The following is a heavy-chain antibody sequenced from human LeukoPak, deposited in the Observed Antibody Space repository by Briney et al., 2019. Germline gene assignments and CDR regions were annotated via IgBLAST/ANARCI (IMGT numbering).Heavy chain of an antibody. CDR1: GYIFSDFY. J-gene: IGHJ4*02. Sequence: ASVKVSCKASGYIFSDFYIHWVRQAPGQGLEWMGGIIPIFGTANYAQKFQGRVTITADESTSTAYMELSSLRSEDTAVYYCARGGQWLATYFDYWGQGTLVTVSS. D-gene: IGHD6-19*01. CDR2: IIPIFGTA. CDR3: ARGGQWLATYFDY. V-gene: IGHV1-69*13.